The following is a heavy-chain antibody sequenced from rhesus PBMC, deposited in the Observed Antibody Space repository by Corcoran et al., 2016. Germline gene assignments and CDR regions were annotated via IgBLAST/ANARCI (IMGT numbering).Heavy chain of an antibody. CDR1: GASISSNY. CDR2: IYGSGGST. J-gene: IGHJ4*01. V-gene: IGHV4S6*01. Sequence: QVQLQESGPGLVKPSETLPLTCTVSGASISSNYWSWIRQAPGKGLAWIGRIYGSGGSTDYNPSLKSRVTMSIDTSKNQFSLKLSAVTAADTAVYYCARGTYYYSGSYYYVYYFDYWGQGVLVTVSS. D-gene: IGHD3-16*01. CDR3: ARGTYYYSGSYYYVYYFDY.